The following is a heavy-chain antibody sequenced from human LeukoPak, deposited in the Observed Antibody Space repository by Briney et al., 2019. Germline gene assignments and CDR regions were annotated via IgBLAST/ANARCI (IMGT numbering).Heavy chain of an antibody. CDR1: GYTFTGYY. J-gene: IGHJ5*02. V-gene: IGHV1-2*02. CDR2: INPNSGGT. CDR3: ARDKAAGGEEVLHT. D-gene: IGHD3-10*01. Sequence: ASVKVSCKASGYTFTGYYMHWVRQAPGQGLEWMGWINPNSGGTNYAQKFQGRVTMTRDTSISTAYMELSRLRSDDTAVYCCARDKAAGGEEVLHTWGQGTLVTVSS.